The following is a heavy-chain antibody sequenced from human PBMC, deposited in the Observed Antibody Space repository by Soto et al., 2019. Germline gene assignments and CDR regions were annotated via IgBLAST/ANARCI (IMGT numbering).Heavy chain of an antibody. CDR2: IYHSGST. CDR3: ARKLGYSYGYGGFYYFDY. CDR1: GGSISSSNW. V-gene: IGHV4-4*02. D-gene: IGHD5-18*01. Sequence: TLSLTCAVSGGSISSSNWWSWVRQPPGKGLEWIGEIYHSGSTNYNPSLKSRVTISVDKSKNQFSLKLSSVTAADTAVYYCARKLGYSYGYGGFYYFDYWGQGTLVTVSS. J-gene: IGHJ4*02.